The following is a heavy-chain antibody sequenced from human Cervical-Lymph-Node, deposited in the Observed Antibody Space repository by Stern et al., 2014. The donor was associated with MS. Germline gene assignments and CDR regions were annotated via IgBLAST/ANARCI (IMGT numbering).Heavy chain of an antibody. D-gene: IGHD3-16*01. CDR3: AAASLGRYYYYGMDV. CDR2: IVVGSGYT. CDR1: GFTFTSSA. Sequence: QLVESGPEVKKPGTSVKVSCKASGFTFTSSAVQWVRQARGQRLEWLGWIVVGSGYTNYAQKFQERVTITRDMSTSTAYMELSSLRSEDTAIYFCAAASLGRYYYYGMDVWGQGTTVTVSS. V-gene: IGHV1-58*01. J-gene: IGHJ6*02.